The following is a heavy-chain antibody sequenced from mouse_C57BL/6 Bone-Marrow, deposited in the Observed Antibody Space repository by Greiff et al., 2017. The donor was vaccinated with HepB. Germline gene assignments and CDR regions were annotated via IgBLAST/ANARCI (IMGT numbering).Heavy chain of an antibody. J-gene: IGHJ2*01. V-gene: IGHV1-82*01. Sequence: QVQLQQSGPELVKPGASVKISCKASGYAFSSSWMNWVKQRPGKGLEWIGRIYPGDGDTNYNGKFKGKATLTEDKSSSTAYMQLSSLTSEDSAVYFCAPYDGYYYFDYWGQGTTLTVSS. D-gene: IGHD2-3*01. CDR1: GYAFSSSW. CDR3: APYDGYYYFDY. CDR2: IYPGDGDT.